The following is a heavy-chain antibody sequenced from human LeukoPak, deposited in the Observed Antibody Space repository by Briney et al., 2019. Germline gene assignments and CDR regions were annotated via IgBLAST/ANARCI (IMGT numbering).Heavy chain of an antibody. J-gene: IGHJ4*02. CDR3: ARGGDGYSYVLPDY. Sequence: GGSLRLSCAASGFTFDDYGMSWVRQAPGKGLEWVSGINWNGGSTGYADSVKGRFTFSRDNAKNSLYLQMNSLRAEDTALYYCARGGDGYSYVLPDYWGLGTLVTVSS. CDR2: INWNGGST. CDR1: GFTFDDYG. V-gene: IGHV3-20*04. D-gene: IGHD5-18*01.